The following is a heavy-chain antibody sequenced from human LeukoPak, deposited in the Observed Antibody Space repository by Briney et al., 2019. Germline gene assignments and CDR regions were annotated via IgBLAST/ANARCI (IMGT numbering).Heavy chain of an antibody. V-gene: IGHV4-34*01. D-gene: IGHD3-10*01. CDR2: INHSGST. CDR1: GGSFSGYY. CDR3: ARDFTMVRGVPYFDY. Sequence: SETLSLTCAVYGGSFSGYYWSWIRQPPGKGLEWIGEINHSGSTNYNPSLKSRVTISVDTSKNQFSLKLSSVTAADTAVYYCARDFTMVRGVPYFDYWGQGTLVTVSS. J-gene: IGHJ4*02.